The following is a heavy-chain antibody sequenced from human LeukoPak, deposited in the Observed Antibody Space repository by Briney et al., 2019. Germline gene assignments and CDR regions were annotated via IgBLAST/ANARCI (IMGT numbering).Heavy chain of an antibody. D-gene: IGHD1-26*01. CDR2: TVGGGDGT. CDR1: GFTFSSTS. CDR3: GKNRYSGSLSPFDI. V-gene: IGHV3-23*01. J-gene: IGHJ3*02. Sequence: GGSLRLPCAASGFTFSSTSMSWVRQAPGKGLEWVAVTVGGGDGTYYADSVKGRFTISRDNSKNTLYLQMNSLRAEDTAVYYCGKNRYSGSLSPFDIWGQGTMVTVSS.